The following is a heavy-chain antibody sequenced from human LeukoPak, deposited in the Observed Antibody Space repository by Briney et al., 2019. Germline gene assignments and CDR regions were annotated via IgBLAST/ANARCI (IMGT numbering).Heavy chain of an antibody. CDR3: ARVGGSYYYYYYMDV. J-gene: IGHJ6*03. CDR1: GGSISSYY. CDR2: IYTSGST. D-gene: IGHD1-26*01. Sequence: SETLSLTCTVSGGSISSYYGSWIRQPAGKGLEWSGRIYTSGSTNYNPSLKSRVTMSVDPSNNQFSLKLSSVTAADTAVYYCARVGGSYYYYYYMDVWGKGTTVTVSS. V-gene: IGHV4-4*07.